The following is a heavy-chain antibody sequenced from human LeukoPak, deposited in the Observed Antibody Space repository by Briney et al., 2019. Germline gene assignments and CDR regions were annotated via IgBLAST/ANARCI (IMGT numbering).Heavy chain of an antibody. J-gene: IGHJ5*02. CDR3: PKGNHFFGSGSYRWFDP. Sequence: PGRSLRLSCAASGFTFSSYAMHWVRQAPGKGLEWVAVASYDGSNKYYADSVKGRLTISRDNSKNTLYLQMNSLRAEDTAVYYCPKGNHFFGSGSYRWFDPWGQGTLVTVSS. D-gene: IGHD3-10*01. CDR2: ASYDGSNK. CDR1: GFTFSSYA. V-gene: IGHV3-30*04.